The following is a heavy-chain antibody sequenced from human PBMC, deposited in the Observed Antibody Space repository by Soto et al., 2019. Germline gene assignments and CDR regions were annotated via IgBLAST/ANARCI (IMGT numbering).Heavy chain of an antibody. Sequence: LETLSLTCTVSGASISSSYWSWIRQSPGNGLEWIGYVYYTGKTNYNPSLKSRVTISVDTSKNQFSLKLNSVTAADTAVYYCARGYYDSSGQSNTFDIWGQGTMVTVAS. J-gene: IGHJ3*02. CDR1: GASISSSY. CDR3: ARGYYDSSGQSNTFDI. CDR2: VYYTGKT. V-gene: IGHV4-59*01. D-gene: IGHD3-22*01.